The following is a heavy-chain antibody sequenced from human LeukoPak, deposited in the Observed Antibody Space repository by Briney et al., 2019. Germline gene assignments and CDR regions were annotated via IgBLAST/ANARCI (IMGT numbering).Heavy chain of an antibody. D-gene: IGHD4-17*01. V-gene: IGHV4-59*01. CDR3: ARAEVYGDYEYYFDY. J-gene: IGHJ4*02. CDR1: GGSISSYY. Sequence: SETLSLTCTVSGGSISSYYWSWIRQPPGKGLERIGYIYYSGSTNYNPSLKSRVTISVDTSKNQFSLKLSPVTAADTAVYYCARAEVYGDYEYYFDYWGQGTLVTVSS. CDR2: IYYSGST.